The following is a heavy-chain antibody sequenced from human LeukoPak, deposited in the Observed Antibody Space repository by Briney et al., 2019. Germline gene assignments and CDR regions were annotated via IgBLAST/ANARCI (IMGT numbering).Heavy chain of an antibody. CDR1: GGTFSSYA. V-gene: IGHV1-18*01. Sequence: ASVKVSCKASGGTFSSYAISWVRQAPGQGLEWMGWIGAYNGNTNYAQKLQGRVTMTTDTSTSTAYMELRSLRSDDTAVYYCARENPFYYYDSSGYYQYYFDYWGQGTLVTVSS. J-gene: IGHJ4*02. CDR3: ARENPFYYYDSSGYYQYYFDY. CDR2: IGAYNGNT. D-gene: IGHD3-22*01.